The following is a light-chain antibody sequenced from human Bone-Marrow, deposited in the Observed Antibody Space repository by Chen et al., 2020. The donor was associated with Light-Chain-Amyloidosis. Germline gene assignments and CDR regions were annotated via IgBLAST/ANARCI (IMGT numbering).Light chain of an antibody. CDR1: SSDVGGDNH. Sequence: QCALTQPASVSGSPGQSITLSCTGTSSDVGGDNHVSWYQQHPDKAPKLMIYEVTNRPSWVPDRFSGSKSDNTASLTISGLQTEDEADYFCSSYTITNTLVFGSGTRVTVL. CDR2: EVT. CDR3: SSYTITNTLV. V-gene: IGLV2-14*01. J-gene: IGLJ1*01.